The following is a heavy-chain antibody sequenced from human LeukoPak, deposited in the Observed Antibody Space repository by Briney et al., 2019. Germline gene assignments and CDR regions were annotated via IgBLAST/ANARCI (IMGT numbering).Heavy chain of an antibody. V-gene: IGHV4-59*08. Sequence: SETLSLTCTVSGVSISSYYWSWIRQPPGKGLEWIGYIYYSGSTNYNPSLKSRVTISVDTSKNQFSLRLSSVTAADTAVYYCASSPYDSSGYYYVYWGQGTLVTVSS. CDR1: GVSISSYY. CDR2: IYYSGST. J-gene: IGHJ4*02. D-gene: IGHD3-22*01. CDR3: ASSPYDSSGYYYVY.